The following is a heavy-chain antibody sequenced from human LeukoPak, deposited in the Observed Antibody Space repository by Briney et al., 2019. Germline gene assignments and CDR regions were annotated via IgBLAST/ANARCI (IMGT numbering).Heavy chain of an antibody. CDR1: GYTFTDYY. CDR2: ISPNSGAT. J-gene: IGHJ4*02. V-gene: IGHV1-2*06. Sequence: ASVKVSCKASGYTFTDYYVHWVRLGPGQGLEWMGRISPNSGATNYAEKFRGRVTMARDTSINTVYMEMSSLRSDDTAVYYCARDLWGWGSDYLDYWGQGTLVTVSS. D-gene: IGHD4/OR15-4a*01. CDR3: ARDLWGWGSDYLDY.